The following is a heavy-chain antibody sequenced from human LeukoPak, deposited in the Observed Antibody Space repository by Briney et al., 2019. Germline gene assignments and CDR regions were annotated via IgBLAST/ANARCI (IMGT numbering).Heavy chain of an antibody. V-gene: IGHV4-34*01. CDR1: GGSFSGYY. CDR2: INHSGST. Sequence: SETLPLTCAVYGGSFSGYYWSWIRQPPGKGLEWIGEINHSGSTNYNPSLKSRVTISVDTSKNQFSLKLSSVTAADTAVYYCARVLGYTNFDYWGQGTLVTVSS. D-gene: IGHD6-13*01. CDR3: ARVLGYTNFDY. J-gene: IGHJ4*02.